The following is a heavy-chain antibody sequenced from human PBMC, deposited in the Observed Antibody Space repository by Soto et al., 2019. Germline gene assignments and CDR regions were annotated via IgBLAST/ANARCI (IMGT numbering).Heavy chain of an antibody. J-gene: IGHJ4*02. Sequence: QVQLVQSGAEVKKPGASVKVSCKASGYTFTSYGISWVRQAPGQGLEWMGWISAYNGTINYAQKLQGRVTMTTDTSTSTAYMELRSLRSDDTAVYYCARDALPDSGSYYSVYCGQGPLVTVSS. D-gene: IGHD1-26*01. CDR1: GYTFTSYG. CDR3: ARDALPDSGSYYSVY. CDR2: ISAYNGTI. V-gene: IGHV1-18*01.